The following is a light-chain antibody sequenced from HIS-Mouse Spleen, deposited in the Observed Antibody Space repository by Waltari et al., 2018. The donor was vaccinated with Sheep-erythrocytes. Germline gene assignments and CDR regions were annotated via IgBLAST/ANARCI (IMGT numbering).Light chain of an antibody. CDR3: CSYAGSYNHV. CDR1: SSDVGGYNY. V-gene: IGLV2-11*01. Sequence: QSALTQPRSVSGSPGQSVTISCTGTSSDVGGYNYVSWYQQHPGKAPKRMIYDVSNRSSGVPVRFSGSKSGNTASLTISVLQAEDEADYYCCSYAGSYNHVFATGTKVTVL. J-gene: IGLJ1*01. CDR2: DVS.